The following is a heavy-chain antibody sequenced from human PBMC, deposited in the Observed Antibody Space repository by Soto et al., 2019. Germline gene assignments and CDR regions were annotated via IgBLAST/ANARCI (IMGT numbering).Heavy chain of an antibody. CDR1: GFNLRDQA. Sequence: GGSLRLSCTASGFNLRDQALSWVRQAPGGGLEGGSGISGMEDRTNYADFVKGRFFISKDRAKNTLNLQMNGLREDDTAVYYCAKTYTGGWGQGTQVTVSS. D-gene: IGHD3-10*01. CDR2: ISGMEDRT. CDR3: AKTYTGG. V-gene: IGHV3-23*01. J-gene: IGHJ4*02.